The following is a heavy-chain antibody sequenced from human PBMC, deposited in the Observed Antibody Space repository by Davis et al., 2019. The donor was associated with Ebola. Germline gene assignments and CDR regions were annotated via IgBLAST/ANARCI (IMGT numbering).Heavy chain of an antibody. CDR1: GFTFSSYG. CDR3: TLTVGSFDY. D-gene: IGHD1-20*01. Sequence: GESLKISCAASGFTFSSYGMSWVRQASGKGLEWVGRIRSKANSYATAYATSVKGRFTISRDDSKNTAYLQMNSLKTEDTAVYYCTLTVGSFDYWGQGTLVTVSS. V-gene: IGHV3-73*01. J-gene: IGHJ4*02. CDR2: IRSKANSYAT.